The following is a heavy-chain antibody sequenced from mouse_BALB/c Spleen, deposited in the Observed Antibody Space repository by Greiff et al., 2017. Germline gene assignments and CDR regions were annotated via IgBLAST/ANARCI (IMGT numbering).Heavy chain of an antibody. CDR1: GYSITSGYY. Sequence: EVKLQESGPGLVKPSQSLSLTCSVTGYSITSGYYWNWIRQFPGNKLEWMGYISYDGSNNYNPSLKNRISITRDTSKNQFFLKLNSVTTEDTATYYCASPYFDVWGAGTTVTVSS. CDR3: ASPYFDV. CDR2: ISYDGSN. J-gene: IGHJ1*01. V-gene: IGHV3-6*02.